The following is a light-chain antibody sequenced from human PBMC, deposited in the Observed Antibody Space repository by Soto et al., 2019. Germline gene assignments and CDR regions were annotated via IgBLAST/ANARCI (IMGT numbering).Light chain of an antibody. J-gene: IGLJ1*01. CDR2: EVS. Sequence: QSALTQPASVSGSPGQSITICCTGTSSDVGSYNYVSWYQQHPGKAPALIISEVSNRPSGVSSRFSGSKSGNTASLTISGLQAEDEADYYCSSYTSTDTPFVFGTGTKLTVL. CDR3: SSYTSTDTPFV. V-gene: IGLV2-14*01. CDR1: SSDVGSYNY.